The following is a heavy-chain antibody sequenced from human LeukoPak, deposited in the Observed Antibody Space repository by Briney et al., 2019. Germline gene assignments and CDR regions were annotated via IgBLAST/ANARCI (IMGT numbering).Heavy chain of an antibody. Sequence: ASVKVSCKASGYTFTDYHIHWVRQAPGQGLEWMGWTNPNTGGTNYAQNFQGRVTMTRDTSITTSYMELSSLLSDGTALYYCARGGHGHTQNDYWGQGTLVTVSS. CDR3: ARGGHGHTQNDY. D-gene: IGHD5-24*01. CDR1: GYTFTDYH. J-gene: IGHJ4*02. CDR2: TNPNTGGT. V-gene: IGHV1-2*02.